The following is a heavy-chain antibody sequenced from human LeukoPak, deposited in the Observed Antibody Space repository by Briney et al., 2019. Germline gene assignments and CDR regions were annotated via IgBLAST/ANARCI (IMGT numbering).Heavy chain of an antibody. J-gene: IGHJ4*02. Sequence: GGALRLSCSASGFTLTRDWIGWIRQAPGKGLEWDDNINQDGSQQYYVDSVEGRFNIYRDNAKNSLYLKMNSLRAEDTAVYYCARDGHPPVGATKRDDYWGQGTLVTVSS. V-gene: IGHV3-7*01. D-gene: IGHD1-26*01. CDR1: GFTLTRDW. CDR3: ARDGHPPVGATKRDDY. CDR2: INQDGSQQ.